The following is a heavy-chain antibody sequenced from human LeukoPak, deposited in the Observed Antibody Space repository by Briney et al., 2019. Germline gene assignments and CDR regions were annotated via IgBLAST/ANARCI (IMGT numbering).Heavy chain of an antibody. Sequence: GGSLRLSCVASGFNVNNNYMNWVRQAPGKGLEWVSVIYSGGVTYYADSVKGRFTISRDISKNTLFLHVNSLRVEDTAVYYCARASRAFDIWGQGTMVTVSS. CDR2: IYSGGVT. V-gene: IGHV3-53*01. CDR1: GFNVNNNY. CDR3: ARASRAFDI. J-gene: IGHJ3*02.